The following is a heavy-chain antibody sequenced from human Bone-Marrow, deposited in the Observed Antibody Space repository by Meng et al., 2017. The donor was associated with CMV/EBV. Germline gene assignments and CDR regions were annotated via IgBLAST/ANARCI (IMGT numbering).Heavy chain of an antibody. J-gene: IGHJ3*02. CDR1: GYSFTSYW. Sequence: KVSCKGSGYSFTSYWIGWVRQMPGKGLEWMGIIYPGDSDTRYSPSFQGQVTISADKSISTAYLQWSSLKASDTAMYYCARRNSYGYGAGAFDIWGQGTMVTGSS. CDR3: ARRNSYGYGAGAFDI. CDR2: IYPGDSDT. D-gene: IGHD5-18*01. V-gene: IGHV5-51*01.